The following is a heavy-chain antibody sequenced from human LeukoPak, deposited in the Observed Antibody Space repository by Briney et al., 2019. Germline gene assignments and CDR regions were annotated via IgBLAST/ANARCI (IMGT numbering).Heavy chain of an antibody. J-gene: IGHJ4*02. Sequence: GGSLRLSCAASGFTFSSYAMSWVRQAPGKGLEWVSAISGSGGSTYYADSVKGRFTISRDNSKNTLYLQMNSLRAEDTAVYYFGRESIAAGYFDNWGKGPLVTVS. V-gene: IGHV3-23*01. CDR2: ISGSGGST. D-gene: IGHD6-6*01. CDR3: GRESIAAGYFDN. CDR1: GFTFSSYA.